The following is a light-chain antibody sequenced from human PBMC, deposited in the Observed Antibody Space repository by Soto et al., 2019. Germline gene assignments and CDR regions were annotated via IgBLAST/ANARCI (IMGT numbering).Light chain of an antibody. CDR3: QQRSNWPLT. V-gene: IGKV3-11*01. J-gene: IGKJ4*01. CDR1: QSVSSY. Sequence: EIVLTQSPATLSLSPGERATLSCRASQSVSSYLAWYQQKPGQAPRLLIYDASNRATGIPARFGGSGSGTDFSLTFSSLEPEDFAVYYCQQRSNWPLTFGGGTKVEIK. CDR2: DAS.